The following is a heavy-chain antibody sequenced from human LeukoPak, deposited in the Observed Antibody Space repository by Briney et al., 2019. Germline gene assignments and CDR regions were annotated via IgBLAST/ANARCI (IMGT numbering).Heavy chain of an antibody. CDR1: GGTFSSYA. Sequence: ASVKVSCKASGGTFSSYAISWVRQAPGQGLEWMGRIIPILGIANYAQKFQGRVTITADKSTSTAYMELSSLRSEDTAVYYCAREGSESGSYYPDYWGQGTLVTVSS. CDR2: IIPILGIA. V-gene: IGHV1-69*04. D-gene: IGHD1-26*01. J-gene: IGHJ4*02. CDR3: AREGSESGSYYPDY.